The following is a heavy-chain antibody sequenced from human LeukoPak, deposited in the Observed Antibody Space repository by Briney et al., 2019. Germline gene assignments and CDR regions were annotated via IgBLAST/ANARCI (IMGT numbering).Heavy chain of an antibody. CDR3: ARTYYVWGSYRYTYFDY. CDR1: GGSISSSSHY. V-gene: IGHV4-39*01. J-gene: IGHJ4*02. D-gene: IGHD3-16*02. Sequence: SETLSLTCTVSGGSISSSSHYWGWIRQPPGKGLEWIGSIYYSGSTYYNPSLKSRVTISVDTSKNQFSLKLSSVTAADTAVYYCARTYYVWGSYRYTYFDYWGQGTLVTVSS. CDR2: IYYSGST.